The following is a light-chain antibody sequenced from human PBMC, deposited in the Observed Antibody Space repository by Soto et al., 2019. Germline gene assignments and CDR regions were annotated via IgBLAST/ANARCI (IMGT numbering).Light chain of an antibody. CDR3: SGYTNLNTRACV. Sequence: QSALTQPASVSGSPGQSITISCTGTSGDIGSYNRVSWYKQHPGKAPKLIIYEVTDPPSGVSNRFSGPKSGNTASLKISGLQAEDEAEYYCSGYTNLNTRACVFGNRTKDTAL. CDR2: EVT. CDR1: SGDIGSYNR. V-gene: IGLV2-14*01. J-gene: IGLJ1*01.